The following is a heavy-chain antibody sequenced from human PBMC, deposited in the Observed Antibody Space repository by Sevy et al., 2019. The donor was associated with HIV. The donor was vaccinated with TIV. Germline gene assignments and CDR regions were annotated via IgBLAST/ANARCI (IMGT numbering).Heavy chain of an antibody. CDR2: IYHSGST. J-gene: IGHJ6*02. Sequence: SLTCAVSGGSISSSNWWSWVRQPPGKGLEWIGEIYHSGSTNYNPSLKSRVTISVDKSKNQFSLKLSSVTAADTAVYYCARATRRYYYYYGMDVWGQGTTVTVSS. CDR1: GGSISSSNW. V-gene: IGHV4-4*02. CDR3: ARATRRYYYYYGMDV.